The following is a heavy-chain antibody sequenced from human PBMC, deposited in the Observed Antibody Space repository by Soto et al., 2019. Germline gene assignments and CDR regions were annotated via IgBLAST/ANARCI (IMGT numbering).Heavy chain of an antibody. V-gene: IGHV1-8*01. CDR3: ARGSGTAYDYIWGSYRPHYYFDY. CDR2: MNPNSGNT. CDR1: GYTFTSYD. Sequence: EASVKVSCKASGYTFTSYDINWVRQATGQGLEWMGWMNPNSGNTGYAQKFQGRVTMTRNTSISTAYMELSSLRSEDTAVYYCARGSGTAYDYIWGSYRPHYYFDYWGQGTLVTVSS. J-gene: IGHJ4*02. D-gene: IGHD3-16*02.